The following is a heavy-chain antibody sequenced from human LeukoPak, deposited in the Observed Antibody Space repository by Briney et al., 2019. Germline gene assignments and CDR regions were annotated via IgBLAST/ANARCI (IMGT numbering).Heavy chain of an antibody. CDR3: ARDSGPSYSYNYYYYGMDV. V-gene: IGHV3-33*01. D-gene: IGHD5-18*01. J-gene: IGHJ6*02. Sequence: GGSLRLSCAASGFTFSSYGMHWVRQAQGKGLEWVAVIWYDGSNKYYADSVKGRFTISRDNSKNTLYLQMNSLRAEDTAVYYCARDSGPSYSYNYYYYGMDVWGQGTTVTVSS. CDR1: GFTFSSYG. CDR2: IWYDGSNK.